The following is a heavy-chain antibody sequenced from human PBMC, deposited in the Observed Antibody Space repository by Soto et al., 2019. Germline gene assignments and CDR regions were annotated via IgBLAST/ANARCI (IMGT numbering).Heavy chain of an antibody. J-gene: IGHJ4*02. CDR3: ARRGGGDSLFDS. D-gene: IGHD4-17*01. CDR2: IFYGGGTGVT. V-gene: IGHV4-39*01. Sequence: QLHLQESGPGLVKSSETLSLTCTVSGDSFSTSNYYWGWIRQPPGKGLEWIGNIFYGGGTGVTYYNPSLKSRVIISVDTSKNQFSLKLRSITAADTAFYFCARRGGGDSLFDSWGQGKLVTVSS. CDR1: GDSFSTSNYY.